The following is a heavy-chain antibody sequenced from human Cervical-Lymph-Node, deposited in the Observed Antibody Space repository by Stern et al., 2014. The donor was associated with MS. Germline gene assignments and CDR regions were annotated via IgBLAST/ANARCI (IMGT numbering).Heavy chain of an antibody. D-gene: IGHD6-6*01. CDR1: GGTFNTNV. CDR2: IIPIFGTA. Sequence: VQLVESGAEVKKPGSSVKVSCKASGGTFNTNVISWVRQAPGQGLEWMGGIIPIFGTALYAQKFQGRVTITANESTRAAHMELSSLRSEDTAVYYCARAAYSTSSYNYWGQGTLVIVSS. CDR3: ARAAYSTSSYNY. J-gene: IGHJ4*02. V-gene: IGHV1-69*01.